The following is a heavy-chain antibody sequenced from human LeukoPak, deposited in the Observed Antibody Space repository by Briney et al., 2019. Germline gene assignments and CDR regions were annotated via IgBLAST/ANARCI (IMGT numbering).Heavy chain of an antibody. CDR3: ARLKRYSSFYYYYGMDV. CDR1: GGSISSYY. D-gene: IGHD6-13*01. Sequence: SETLSLTCTVSGGSISSYYWSWIRQPPGKGLEWIGYIYYSGSTNYNPSLKSQVTISVDTSKNQFSLKLSSVTAADTAVYYCARLKRYSSFYYYYGMDVWGQGTTVTVSS. V-gene: IGHV4-59*08. J-gene: IGHJ6*02. CDR2: IYYSGST.